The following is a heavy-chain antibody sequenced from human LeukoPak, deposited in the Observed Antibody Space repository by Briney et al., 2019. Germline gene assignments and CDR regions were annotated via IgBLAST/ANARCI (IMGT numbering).Heavy chain of an antibody. CDR3: AKVRWELHDAFDI. CDR1: GFTFDDYA. V-gene: IGHV3-9*01. CDR2: ITWNSETL. J-gene: IGHJ3*02. D-gene: IGHD4-23*01. Sequence: GRSLRLSCAASGFTFDDYAIHWVRQAPGKGLEWISGITWNSETLDYADSVKGRFTISRDNAKNSLHLQMNSLRPEDTAFYYCAKVRWELHDAFDIWGQGTMVTVSS.